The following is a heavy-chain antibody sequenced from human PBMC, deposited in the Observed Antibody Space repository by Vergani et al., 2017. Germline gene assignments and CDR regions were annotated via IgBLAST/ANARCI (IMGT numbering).Heavy chain of an antibody. V-gene: IGHV3-11*01. D-gene: IGHD5-24*01. CDR1: GFTFSAYY. J-gene: IGHJ3*02. CDR2: ISSSGNTI. CDR3: ARDHRDYNNYPGTFDI. Sequence: QVHLVESGGGLVKPGGSLRLSCAASGFTFSAYYMSWFRQAPGKGLEWVSYISSSGNTIYNADSVKGRFSISRDNAKSSLFLQMDSLRAEDTAVYYCARDHRDYNNYPGTFDIWGQGSMVTVSS.